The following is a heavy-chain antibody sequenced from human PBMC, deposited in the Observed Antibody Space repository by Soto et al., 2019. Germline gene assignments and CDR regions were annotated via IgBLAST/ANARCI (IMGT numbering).Heavy chain of an antibody. Sequence: SETLSLTCAVYGGSFSGYYWSWIRQPPGKGLEWIGKINHSGSTNYNPSLKSRVTISVDTSKNQFSLKLSSVTAADTAVYYCARRDAGGDYRSGMDVWGQGTTVTVSS. V-gene: IGHV4-34*01. CDR2: INHSGST. CDR3: ARRDAGGDYRSGMDV. D-gene: IGHD2-21*02. CDR1: GGSFSGYY. J-gene: IGHJ6*02.